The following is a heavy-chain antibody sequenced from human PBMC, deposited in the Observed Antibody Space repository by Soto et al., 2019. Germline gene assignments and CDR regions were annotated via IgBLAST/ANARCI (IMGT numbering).Heavy chain of an antibody. CDR3: AVRSREWLLSSKRSRPSYYYYGMDV. Sequence: SVKVSCKASGFTFTSSAVQWVRQARGQRLEWIGWIVVGSGNTNYAQKFQERVTITRDMSTSTAYMELSSLRSEDTAVYYCAVRSREWLLSSKRSRPSYYYYGMDVWGQGTTVTVSS. CDR1: GFTFTSSA. D-gene: IGHD3-3*01. V-gene: IGHV1-58*01. CDR2: IVVGSGNT. J-gene: IGHJ6*02.